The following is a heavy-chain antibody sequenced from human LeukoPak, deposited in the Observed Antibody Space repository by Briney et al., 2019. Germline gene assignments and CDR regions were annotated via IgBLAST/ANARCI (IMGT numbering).Heavy chain of an antibody. J-gene: IGHJ5*02. Sequence: SVKVSCKAYGGTFSSYTISWVRQAPGQGLEWMGRIIPILGIANYAQKFQGRVTITADKSTSTAYMELSSLRSEDTAVYYCAQTTPPYCSSTSCYSGNWFDPWGQGTLVTVSS. CDR2: IIPILGIA. CDR3: AQTTPPYCSSTSCYSGNWFDP. CDR1: GGTFSSYT. D-gene: IGHD2-2*01. V-gene: IGHV1-69*02.